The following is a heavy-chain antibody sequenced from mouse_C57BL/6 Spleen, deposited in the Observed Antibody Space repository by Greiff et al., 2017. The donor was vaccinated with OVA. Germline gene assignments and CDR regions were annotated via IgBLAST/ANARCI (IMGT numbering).Heavy chain of an antibody. CDR2: ISGGGGNT. V-gene: IGHV5-9*01. D-gene: IGHD1-1*01. J-gene: IGHJ2*01. CDR3: ARRYYGSSYFDY. Sequence: EVHLVESGGGLVKPGGSLKLSCAASGFTFSSYTMSWVRQTPEKRLEWVATISGGGGNTYYPDSVKGRFTISRDNAKNTLYLQMSSLRSEDTALYYCARRYYGSSYFDYWGQGTTLTVSS. CDR1: GFTFSSYT.